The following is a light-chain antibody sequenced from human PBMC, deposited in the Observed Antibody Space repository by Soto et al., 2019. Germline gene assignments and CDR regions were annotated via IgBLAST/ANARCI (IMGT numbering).Light chain of an antibody. J-gene: IGKJ1*01. CDR1: QSISSW. CDR3: QQSYSTYRT. Sequence: DIQMTQSPSTLSASVGDRVTITCRASQSISSWLAWYQQKPGKAPKLMIYDASSLESGVPSRFSGSGSGTEFTLTISSLQPEDFATYYCQQSYSTYRTFGQGTKVDI. CDR2: DAS. V-gene: IGKV1-5*01.